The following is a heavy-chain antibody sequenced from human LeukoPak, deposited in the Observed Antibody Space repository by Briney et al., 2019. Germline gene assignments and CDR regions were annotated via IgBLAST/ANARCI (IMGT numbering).Heavy chain of an antibody. J-gene: IGHJ4*02. V-gene: IGHV4-39*01. CDR3: ARLPDSSGWSPFDY. CDR2: IYYSGST. D-gene: IGHD6-19*01. Sequence: SETLSLTCTVSGGSISSSSYYWGWIRQPPGKGLEWIGSIYYSGSTYYNPSLKSRVTISVDTSKNQFSLKLSSVAAADTAVYYCARLPDSSGWSPFDYWGQGTLVTVSS. CDR1: GGSISSSSYY.